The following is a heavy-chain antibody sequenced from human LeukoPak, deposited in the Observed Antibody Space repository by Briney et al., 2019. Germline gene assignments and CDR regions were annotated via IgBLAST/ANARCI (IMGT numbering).Heavy chain of an antibody. J-gene: IGHJ4*02. CDR1: GYTFTSYY. CDR2: INPSGGST. D-gene: IGHD2-15*01. V-gene: IGHV1-46*01. CDR3: ARVVKSGWSDY. Sequence: ASVKVSCKASGYTFTSYYMHWVRQAPGQGLEWMGIINPSGGSTSYAQKFQGRVTMTRDMSTSTVYMELSSLRSEDTAVYYCARVVKSGWSDYWGQGTLVTVSS.